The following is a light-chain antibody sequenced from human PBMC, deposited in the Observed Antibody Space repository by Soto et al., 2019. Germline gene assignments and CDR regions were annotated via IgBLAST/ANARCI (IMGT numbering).Light chain of an antibody. CDR1: SSDVGGYNY. V-gene: IGLV2-14*01. CDR2: EVS. Sequence: SVLTQPASVSGSPGQSITISCTGTSSDVGGYNYVSWYQQHPGKAPKLMIYEVSNRPSGVSNRFSGSKSDNTASLTISGLQAEDEADYYCCSYTSGSTLYVFGAGTKVTVL. CDR3: CSYTSGSTLYV. J-gene: IGLJ1*01.